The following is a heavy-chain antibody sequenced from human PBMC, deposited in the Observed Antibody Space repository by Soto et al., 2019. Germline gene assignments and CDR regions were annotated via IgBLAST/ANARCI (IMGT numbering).Heavy chain of an antibody. D-gene: IGHD3-3*01. CDR3: ARGLVTTYDFCSGVPEPYYFCGLDC. V-gene: IGHV1-18*01. CDR2: ISAYNGNT. CDR1: GYTFTSYG. Sequence: AAVKVSCRASGYTFTSYGISWLRQAPGQGLEWMGWISAYNGNTNYAQKLQGRVTMTTDTSTSTAYMELRSLRSDDTAVYYCARGLVTTYDFCSGVPEPYYFCGLDCWGQGTTVTVSS. J-gene: IGHJ6*02.